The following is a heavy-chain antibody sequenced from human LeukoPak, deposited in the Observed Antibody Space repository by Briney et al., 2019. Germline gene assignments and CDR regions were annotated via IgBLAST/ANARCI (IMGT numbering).Heavy chain of an antibody. CDR1: GFIPTSNY. J-gene: IGHJ4*02. D-gene: IGHD2-8*01. CDR2: IDGGGNT. CDR3: ATGGRSGMGFDF. Sequence: GGSLRLSRSFSGFIPTSNYMAWVRQSAGKGLQWISFIDGGGNTLYADSVRDRFSISRDNSKSTLYLQMNSLRVEDTAVYYCATGGRSGMGFDFWGQGTLVTVSS. V-gene: IGHV3-53*01.